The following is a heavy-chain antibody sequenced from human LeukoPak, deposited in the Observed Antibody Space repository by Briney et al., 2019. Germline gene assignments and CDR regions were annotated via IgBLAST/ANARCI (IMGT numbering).Heavy chain of an antibody. J-gene: IGHJ3*02. CDR3: ARGKRRNSFTNVFHI. Sequence: AGGSLRLSCAASGFTFSSYWMSWVRQPPGMGLEWIGEVDHTGNTNYNPSLESRVTMSLDTSKNQFALKLRSVTAADAAVYFCARGKRRNSFTNVFHIWGQGTMVTVSS. CDR1: GFTFSSYW. V-gene: IGHV4-34*01. D-gene: IGHD2/OR15-2a*01. CDR2: VDHTGNT.